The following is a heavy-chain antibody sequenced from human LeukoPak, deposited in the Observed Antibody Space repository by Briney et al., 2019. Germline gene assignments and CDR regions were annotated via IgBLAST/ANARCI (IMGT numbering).Heavy chain of an antibody. V-gene: IGHV4-59*01. Sequence: SETLSLTCTVSGGSISSYYWSWIRQPPGKGLEWIGYIYYSGSTNYNPSLKSRVTISVDTSKNQFSLKLSSVTAADTAVYHCARDGDRIAAAGTGFDYWGQGTLVTVSS. CDR1: GGSISSYY. CDR2: IYYSGST. CDR3: ARDGDRIAAAGTGFDY. J-gene: IGHJ4*02. D-gene: IGHD6-13*01.